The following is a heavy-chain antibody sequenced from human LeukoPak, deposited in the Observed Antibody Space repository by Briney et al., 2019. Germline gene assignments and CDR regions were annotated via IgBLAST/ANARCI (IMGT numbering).Heavy chain of an antibody. V-gene: IGHV3-9*01. CDR1: GFTFDDYA. J-gene: IGHJ5*02. D-gene: IGHD2-2*01. CDR2: ISWNSGSI. CDR3: AKDRDLGYCSSTSCYSGFDP. Sequence: GGSLRLSCAASGFTFDDYAMHWVRHAPGKGLEWVSGISWNSGSIGYADSVKGRFTISRDNAKNSLYLQMNSLRAEDTALYYCAKDRDLGYCSSTSCYSGFDPWGQGTLVTVSS.